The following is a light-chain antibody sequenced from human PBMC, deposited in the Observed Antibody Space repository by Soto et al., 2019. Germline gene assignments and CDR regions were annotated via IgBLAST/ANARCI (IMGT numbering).Light chain of an antibody. CDR3: QQRSNWPPSLT. Sequence: EIVMTQSPATLSVSPGERATLSCRASQRISSYLAWYQQKPGQAPRLLIYDASNRATGIPARFSGSGSGTDFTLTISSLEPEDFAVYYCQQRSNWPPSLTFGGGTKVDIK. CDR1: QRISSY. J-gene: IGKJ4*01. CDR2: DAS. V-gene: IGKV3-11*01.